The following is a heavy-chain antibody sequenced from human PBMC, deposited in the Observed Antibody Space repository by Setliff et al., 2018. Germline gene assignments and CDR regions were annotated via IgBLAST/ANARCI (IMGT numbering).Heavy chain of an antibody. CDR2: IYWDDDK. CDR3: AHSPEQWLVPKCDAFDI. CDR1: GFSLSTSGVG. D-gene: IGHD6-19*01. V-gene: IGHV2-5*02. J-gene: IGHJ3*02. Sequence: SGPTLVNPTQTLTLTCTFSGFSLSTSGVGVGWIRQPPGKALEWLALIYWDDDKRYSPSLKSRLTITKDTSKNQVVLTMTNMDPVDTATYYCAHSPEQWLVPKCDAFDIWGQGTMVTVSS.